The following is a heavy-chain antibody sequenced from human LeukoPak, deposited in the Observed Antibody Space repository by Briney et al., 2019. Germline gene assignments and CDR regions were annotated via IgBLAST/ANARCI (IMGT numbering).Heavy chain of an antibody. CDR3: AKKYSTGLDP. V-gene: IGHV3-23*01. D-gene: IGHD1-26*01. J-gene: IGHJ5*02. CDR2: ISGSGGST. Sequence: GGSLRLSCAASGFTFSSYAMSWVRQAPGKGLEWVSDISGSGGSTYYADSVRGRFTISRDNSKNTLHLQMNSRRAEDTAVYYCAKKYSTGLDPWGQGTLVTVSS. CDR1: GFTFSSYA.